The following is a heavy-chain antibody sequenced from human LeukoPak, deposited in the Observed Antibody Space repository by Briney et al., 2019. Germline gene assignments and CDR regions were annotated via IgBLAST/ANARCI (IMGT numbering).Heavy chain of an antibody. CDR1: GFTFSSYS. Sequence: GRSLRLSCAASGFTFSSYSMNWVRQAPGKGLEWVSSISSSSSYIYYADSVKGRFTISRDNAKNSLYLQMNSLRAEDTAVYYCARDYPPYSSSWSDFAYWGQGTLVTVSS. J-gene: IGHJ4*02. D-gene: IGHD6-13*01. CDR2: ISSSSSYI. CDR3: ARDYPPYSSSWSDFAY. V-gene: IGHV3-21*01.